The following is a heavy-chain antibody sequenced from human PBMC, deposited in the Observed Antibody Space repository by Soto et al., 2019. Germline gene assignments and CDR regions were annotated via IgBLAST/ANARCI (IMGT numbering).Heavy chain of an antibody. V-gene: IGHV3-33*03. CDR2: IWYDGSGQ. Sequence: QVQLVESGGGLVQPGRSLRLSCVVSGFTFSNYGMHWVRKAPGKGLEWVADIWYDGSGQRYAGSVQGRFTISRDNSKNTLYLQINGLRVEDTAVYYCAKVEVSRKYSGHSLDVWGQGTTVTVSS. CDR3: AKVEVSRKYSGHSLDV. D-gene: IGHD2-8*02. CDR1: GFTFSNYG. J-gene: IGHJ6*02.